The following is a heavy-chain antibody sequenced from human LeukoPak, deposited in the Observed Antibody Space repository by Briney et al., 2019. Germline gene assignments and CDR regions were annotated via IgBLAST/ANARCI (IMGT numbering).Heavy chain of an antibody. CDR2: IYYSGST. CDR3: ARLGRGAFL. V-gene: IGHV4-59*05. CDR1: GGSISSYY. J-gene: IGHJ4*02. Sequence: SETLSLTCTVSGGSISSYYWSWIRQPPGKGLEWIGSIYYSGSTYYNPSLKSRVTISVDTSKNQFSLKLSSVTAADTAVYYCARLGRGAFLWGQGTLVTVSS. D-gene: IGHD3-10*01.